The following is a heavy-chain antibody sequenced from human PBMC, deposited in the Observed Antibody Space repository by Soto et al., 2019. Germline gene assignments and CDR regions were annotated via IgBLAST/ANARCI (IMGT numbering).Heavy chain of an antibody. CDR2: ISYDGSNK. CDR1: GFTFSSYG. CDR3: AKAVGYCSSTSCSYYYYGMDV. Sequence: QVQLVESGGGVVQPGRSLRLSCAASGFTFSSYGMHWVRQAPGKGLEWVAVISYDGSNKYYADSVKGRFTISRDNSKNTLYLQMNSLRAEDTAVYYCAKAVGYCSSTSCSYYYYGMDVWGQGTTVTVSS. J-gene: IGHJ6*02. D-gene: IGHD2-2*01. V-gene: IGHV3-30*18.